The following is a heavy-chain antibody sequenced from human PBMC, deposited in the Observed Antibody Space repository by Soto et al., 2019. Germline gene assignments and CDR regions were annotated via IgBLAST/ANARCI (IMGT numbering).Heavy chain of an antibody. J-gene: IGHJ6*02. CDR1: GFTFSSYA. V-gene: IGHV3-23*01. D-gene: IGHD6-13*01. CDR3: AKDRQLVLECMDV. Sequence: PGGSLRLSCAASGFTFSSYAMSWVRQAPGKGLEWVSAISGSGGSTYYADSVKGRFTISRDNSKNTLYLQMNSLRAEDTAVYYSAKDRQLVLECMDVWGQGTTVTVSS. CDR2: ISGSGGST.